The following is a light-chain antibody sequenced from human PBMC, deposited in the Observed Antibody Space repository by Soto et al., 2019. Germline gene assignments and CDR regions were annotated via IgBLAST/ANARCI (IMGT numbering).Light chain of an antibody. CDR3: QQYEDWPPWT. CDR1: QSVSGN. Sequence: EIVMTQSPAIMSVSPGERATLSCRASQSVSGNLAWYQQKPGQAPRLLIYGASTRATGIPARFSGSGSGTEFTLTISSLQSEDFAVYYCQQYEDWPPWTFGQGTKVEIK. V-gene: IGKV3-15*01. CDR2: GAS. J-gene: IGKJ1*01.